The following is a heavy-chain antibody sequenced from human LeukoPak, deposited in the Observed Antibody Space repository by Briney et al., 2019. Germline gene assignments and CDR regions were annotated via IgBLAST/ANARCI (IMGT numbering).Heavy chain of an antibody. D-gene: IGHD6-19*01. Sequence: GASVKVSCKASGYTFTSYAISWVRQAPGQGLGYMGWISAYNGATNYAQKFQGRVTLTTDSSTTTAYMELRSLTSDDTAVYYCARLYSSGWPLEPMDVWGQGTTVTVSS. CDR1: GYTFTSYA. J-gene: IGHJ6*02. CDR2: ISAYNGAT. V-gene: IGHV1-18*01. CDR3: ARLYSSGWPLEPMDV.